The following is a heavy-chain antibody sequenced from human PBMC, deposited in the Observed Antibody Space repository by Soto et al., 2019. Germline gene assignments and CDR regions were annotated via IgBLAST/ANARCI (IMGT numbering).Heavy chain of an antibody. Sequence: EAQVLVSGGGLVQPGESLRLSCVPSGFTFSRYAMSWVRQAPGTGLEWVSTISGSGGSTYYADYVKGRFTISRDNSKNTLYLQMNSLRAEDTAVYYCAKFPLYDSGSDDDYWGQGTLVTVSS. CDR1: GFTFSRYA. V-gene: IGHV3-23*01. J-gene: IGHJ4*02. D-gene: IGHD4-17*01. CDR3: AKFPLYDSGSDDDY. CDR2: ISGSGGST.